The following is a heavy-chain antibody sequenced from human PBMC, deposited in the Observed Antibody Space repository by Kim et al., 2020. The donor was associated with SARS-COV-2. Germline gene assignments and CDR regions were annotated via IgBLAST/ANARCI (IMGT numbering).Heavy chain of an antibody. Sequence: GGSLRLSCTTSGLNFGDYAMSWFRQAPGKGLEWVAFIRSKRYGETTEYAASVKGRFTISRDDSKRIAYLQMNGLKTEDTAVYYCTSGPYYYDSAAYYHDDWGQGTLGTVSS. D-gene: IGHD3-22*01. J-gene: IGHJ4*02. CDR3: TSGPYYYDSAAYYHDD. CDR1: GLNFGDYA. V-gene: IGHV3-49*03. CDR2: IRSKRYGETT.